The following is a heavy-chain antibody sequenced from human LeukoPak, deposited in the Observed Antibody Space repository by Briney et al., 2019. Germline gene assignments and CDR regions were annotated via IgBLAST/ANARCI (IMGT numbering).Heavy chain of an antibody. CDR1: GFTFSTYV. J-gene: IGHJ4*02. CDR2: ISGSGSST. D-gene: IGHD3-3*02. V-gene: IGHV3-23*01. CDR3: AKPHYGSGYNS. Sequence: GGSLRLSCAASGFTFSTYVMSWVRQAPGKGLEWVSAISGSGSSTYYADSVKGRFTISRDNSRNTLYLQMNSLRAEDTAVYHCAKPHYGSGYNSWGQGTLVTVSS.